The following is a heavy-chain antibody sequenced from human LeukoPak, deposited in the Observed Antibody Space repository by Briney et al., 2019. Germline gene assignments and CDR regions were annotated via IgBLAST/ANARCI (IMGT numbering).Heavy chain of an antibody. D-gene: IGHD3-3*01. CDR3: ARALSDDFWSGYQDY. CDR2: SSAYNGNT. Sequence: GASVKVSCKATVYTFTNYGISWVRQPPAQGLEWMGWSSAYNGNTNYAQKLQGRVTMTTDTTKSTAYMELRSLRSDDTAVYYCARALSDDFWSGYQDYWGRGALVTVSS. J-gene: IGHJ4*02. CDR1: VYTFTNYG. V-gene: IGHV1-18*01.